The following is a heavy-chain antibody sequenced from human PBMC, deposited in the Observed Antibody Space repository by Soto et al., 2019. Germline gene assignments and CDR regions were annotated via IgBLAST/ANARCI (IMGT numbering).Heavy chain of an antibody. CDR1: GYSFTTYY. J-gene: IGHJ5*02. D-gene: IGHD2-8*01. CDR2: INPNDGST. V-gene: IGHV1-46*01. CDR3: ARDRAAFCTSGLCHSRTGFDT. Sequence: QEHLVQSGAEVKKPGASARISCKASGYSFTTYYLHWVRQAPGQGPEWLGIINPNDGSTGSAQRFQGRVTMTRDTSTSTVYMELSRLTFDDTAVYYCARDRAAFCTSGLCHSRTGFDTWGQGTQVTVSS.